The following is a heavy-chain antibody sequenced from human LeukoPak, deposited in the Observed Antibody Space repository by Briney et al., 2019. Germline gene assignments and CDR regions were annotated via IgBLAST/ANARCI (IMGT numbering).Heavy chain of an antibody. D-gene: IGHD3-10*01. CDR3: ARGPYYYGSGSYSQRYFDC. V-gene: IGHV3-23*01. CDR1: GFTFSSYG. CDR2: ISGSGGST. Sequence: PGGSLRLSCAASGFTFSSYGMSWVRQAPGKGLEWVSAISGSGGSTYYADSVKGRFTISRDNAKNSLYLQMNSLRAEDTAVYYCARGPYYYGSGSYSQRYFDCWGQGTLVTVSS. J-gene: IGHJ4*02.